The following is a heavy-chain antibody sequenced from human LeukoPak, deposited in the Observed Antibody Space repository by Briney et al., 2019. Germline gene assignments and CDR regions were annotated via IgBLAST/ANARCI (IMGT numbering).Heavy chain of an antibody. Sequence: PSETLSLTCTVSGGSISSSSYYWGWIRQPPGKGLEWIGSIYYSGSTYYNPSLKSRVTISVDTSNNQFSLKLSSVTAADTAVYYCARAAGFVEARYFDYWGQGTLVTVSS. CDR2: IYYSGST. CDR1: GGSISSSSYY. D-gene: IGHD1-1*01. J-gene: IGHJ4*02. CDR3: ARAAGFVEARYFDY. V-gene: IGHV4-39*07.